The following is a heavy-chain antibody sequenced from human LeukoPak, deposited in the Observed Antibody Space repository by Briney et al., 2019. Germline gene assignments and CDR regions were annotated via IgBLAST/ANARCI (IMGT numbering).Heavy chain of an antibody. Sequence: GASVKVSRKASGYTFTSYGISWVRQAPGQGLEWRGWISAYNGNTNYAQKLQGRVTMTTDTSTSTAYMELRSLRSDDTAVYYCARDRGGNWPYYYGSGSMHWGQGTLVTVSS. CDR1: GYTFTSYG. J-gene: IGHJ4*02. CDR2: ISAYNGNT. D-gene: IGHD3-10*01. V-gene: IGHV1-18*01. CDR3: ARDRGGNWPYYYGSGSMH.